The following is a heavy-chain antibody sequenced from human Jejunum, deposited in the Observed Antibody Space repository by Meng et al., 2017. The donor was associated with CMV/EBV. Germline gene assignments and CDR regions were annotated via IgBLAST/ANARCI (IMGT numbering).Heavy chain of an antibody. CDR2: IRGKAHSYAT. Sequence: LPFRGAAVHWVRQASGKGLEWVGRIRGKAHSYATAYAASVKGRFPISRDDSKNTAYLQMNSLKTEDTAVYYCTRADSSNYGSLFDYWGQGTLVTVSS. CDR1: LPFRGAA. D-gene: IGHD4-11*01. V-gene: IGHV3-73*01. J-gene: IGHJ4*02. CDR3: TRADSSNYGSLFDY.